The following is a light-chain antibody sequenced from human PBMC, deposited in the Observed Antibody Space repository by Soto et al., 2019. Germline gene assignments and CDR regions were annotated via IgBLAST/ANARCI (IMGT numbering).Light chain of an antibody. V-gene: IGLV3-21*02. Sequence: SYELAQAPSVSVVPGQTARITCGGDNIGSKSVYWYQQKPGQAPVLVIYDDSDRPSGIPERFSGSNSGTTATLTISRVEAGDEADFYCQVWDPGLDHRGVFGGGTKLTVL. J-gene: IGLJ3*02. CDR2: DDS. CDR3: QVWDPGLDHRGV. CDR1: NIGSKS.